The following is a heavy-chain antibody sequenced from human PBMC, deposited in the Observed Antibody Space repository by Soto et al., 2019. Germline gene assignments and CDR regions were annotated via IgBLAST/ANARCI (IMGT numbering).Heavy chain of an antibody. Sequence: QMQLQESGPGLVKPSETLSLTCAVSRASISSEKWWSWVRQPPGKGLEWIGDIHHTGRTNNNPSLKSRVTMSVDKSKYQFSLNLNSVTAADTAVYYCARSFGWYAIDQWGQGTLVTVSS. J-gene: IGHJ4*02. D-gene: IGHD6-19*01. CDR2: IHHTGRT. CDR3: ARSFGWYAIDQ. CDR1: RASISSEKW. V-gene: IGHV4-4*02.